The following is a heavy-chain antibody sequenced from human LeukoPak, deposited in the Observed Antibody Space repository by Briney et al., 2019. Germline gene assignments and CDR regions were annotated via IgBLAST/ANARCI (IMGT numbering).Heavy chain of an antibody. CDR3: ARDWAYCSSTTCYFDY. D-gene: IGHD2-2*01. J-gene: IGHJ4*02. CDR1: GITFSNYN. Sequence: GGSLRLSCAASGITFSNYNMNWVRQAPGKGLEWVSSITSGSTYIYYADSVKGRFTISRDNAKNSLYLQMNSLRAEDTAVYYCARDWAYCSSTTCYFDYWGQGTLVTVSS. CDR2: ITSGSTYI. V-gene: IGHV3-21*01.